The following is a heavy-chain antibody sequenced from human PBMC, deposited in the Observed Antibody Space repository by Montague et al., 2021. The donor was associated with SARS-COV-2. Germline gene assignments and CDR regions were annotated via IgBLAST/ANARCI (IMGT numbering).Heavy chain of an antibody. CDR1: GDSVSSNDAA. V-gene: IGHV6-1*01. CDR2: TYYRSTWYN. J-gene: IGHJ6*02. Sequence: CAISGDSVSSNDAAWNWIRQSPSRGLEWLGRTYYRSTWYNDYAVSVTGRITINPDTSKNQFSLQLNSVTPEDTAVYYCARQFSITCYALDVWGQGTTVTVSS. CDR3: ARQFSITCYALDV. D-gene: IGHD2-21*01.